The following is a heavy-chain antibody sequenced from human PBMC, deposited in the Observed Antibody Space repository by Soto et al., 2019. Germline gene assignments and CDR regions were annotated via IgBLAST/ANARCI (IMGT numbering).Heavy chain of an antibody. J-gene: IGHJ4*02. Sequence: VQLVESGGGVVQPGRSLRLSCAASGFTFSSYGMHWVRQAPGKGLEWVAVIWYDGSNKYYADSVKGRFTISRDNSKNTLYLQMNSLRAEDTAVYYCAREKWELLLLDYFDYWGQGTLVTVSS. D-gene: IGHD1-26*01. V-gene: IGHV3-33*01. CDR2: IWYDGSNK. CDR1: GFTFSSYG. CDR3: AREKWELLLLDYFDY.